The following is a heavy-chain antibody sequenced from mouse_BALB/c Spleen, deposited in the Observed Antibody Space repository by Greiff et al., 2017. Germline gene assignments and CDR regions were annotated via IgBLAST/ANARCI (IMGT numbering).Heavy chain of an antibody. CDR3: ARDEVHAWFAY. D-gene: IGHD2-14*01. V-gene: IGHV1-4*01. J-gene: IGHJ3*01. CDR1: GYTFTSYT. Sequence: VQLKESGAELARPGASVKMSCKASGYTFTSYTMHWVKQRPGQGLEWIGYINPSSGYTNYNQKFKDKATLTADKSSSTAYMQLSSLTSEDSAVYYCARDEVHAWFAYWGQGTLVTVSA. CDR2: INPSSGYT.